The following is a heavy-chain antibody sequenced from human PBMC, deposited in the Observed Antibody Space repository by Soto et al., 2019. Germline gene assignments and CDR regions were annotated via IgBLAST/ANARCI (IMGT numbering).Heavy chain of an antibody. CDR1: GYTFTSYY. D-gene: IGHD3-3*01. J-gene: IGHJ6*02. CDR3: ARGLNWYYDFWSGYYSPYYYYGMDV. Sequence: ASVKVSCKASGYTFTSYYINWVRQATGQGLEWMGWMNPNSGNTGYAQKFQGRVTMTRNTSISTAYMELSSLRSEDTAVYYCARGLNWYYDFWSGYYSPYYYYGMDVWGQGTTVTVS. CDR2: MNPNSGNT. V-gene: IGHV1-8*01.